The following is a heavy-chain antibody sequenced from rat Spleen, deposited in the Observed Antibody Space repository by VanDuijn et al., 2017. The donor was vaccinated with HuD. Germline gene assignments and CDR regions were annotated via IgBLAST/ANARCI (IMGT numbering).Heavy chain of an antibody. Sequence: QVQLKESGPGLVQSSQTLSLTCTVSGFSVTNYHVDWVRQPPGKGLEWMGVMWSDGDTSYNSALKSRLSINRDTSKSQVFLEMSSLQTEDTATYYCARDRGDYSGLEYWGQGVMVTVSS. CDR1: GFSVTNYH. V-gene: IGHV2-32*01. J-gene: IGHJ2*01. D-gene: IGHD1-1*01. CDR3: ARDRGDYSGLEY. CDR2: MWSDGDT.